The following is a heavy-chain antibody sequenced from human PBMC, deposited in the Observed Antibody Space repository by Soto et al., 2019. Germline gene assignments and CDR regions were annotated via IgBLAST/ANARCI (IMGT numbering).Heavy chain of an antibody. D-gene: IGHD6-6*01. V-gene: IGHV5-51*01. CDR1: GYSFTSYW. J-gene: IGHJ4*02. Sequence: GASLKISCKGSGYSFTSYWIGWVRQMPGKGLEWMGIIYPGDSDTRYSPSFQGQVTISADKSISTAYLQWSSLKASDTAMYYCARPGLIIAARTVTFGHFDFWGQGTLVTVSS. CDR2: IYPGDSDT. CDR3: ARPGLIIAARTVTFGHFDF.